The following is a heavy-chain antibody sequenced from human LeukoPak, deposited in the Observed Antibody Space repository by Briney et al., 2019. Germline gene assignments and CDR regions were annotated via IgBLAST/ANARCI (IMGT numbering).Heavy chain of an antibody. V-gene: IGHV3-48*01. J-gene: IGHJ4*02. D-gene: IGHD1-26*01. CDR3: ARDSFSVGAPQTDFDY. Sequence: TGGSLRLSCAASGFTFSSYWMSWVRQAPGKGLEWVSYISSSSSTIYYADSVKGRFTISRDNAKNSLYLQMNSLRAEDTAVYYCARDSFSVGAPQTDFDYWGQGTLVTVSS. CDR2: ISSSSSTI. CDR1: GFTFSSYW.